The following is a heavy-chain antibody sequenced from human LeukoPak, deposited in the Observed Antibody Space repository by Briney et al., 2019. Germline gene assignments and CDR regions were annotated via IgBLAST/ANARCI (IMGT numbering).Heavy chain of an antibody. CDR2: ISGSGGST. CDR3: AKSQPDYYDGSPDWYFDL. CDR1: GFTFSSYA. Sequence: GGSLRLSCAASGFTFSSYAMSWVRQAPGKGLEWVSAISGSGGSTYYADSVEGRFTIPRDNSKNTLYLQMNSLRAEDTAVYYCAKSQPDYYDGSPDWYFDLWGRGTLVTVSS. D-gene: IGHD3-22*01. V-gene: IGHV3-23*01. J-gene: IGHJ2*01.